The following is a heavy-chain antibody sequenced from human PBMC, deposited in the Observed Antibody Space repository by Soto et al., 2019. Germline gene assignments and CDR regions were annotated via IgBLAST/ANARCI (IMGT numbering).Heavy chain of an antibody. CDR1: GFTFSSYA. Sequence: GGSLRLSCAASGFTFSSYAMSWVRQAPGKGLEWVSAISGSGGSTYYADSVKGRFTISRDNSKNTLYLQMNSLRAEDTAVYYCAKVNIRYCSGGSCYADYFDYWGQGTLVT. J-gene: IGHJ4*02. CDR3: AKVNIRYCSGGSCYADYFDY. V-gene: IGHV3-23*01. CDR2: ISGSGGST. D-gene: IGHD2-15*01.